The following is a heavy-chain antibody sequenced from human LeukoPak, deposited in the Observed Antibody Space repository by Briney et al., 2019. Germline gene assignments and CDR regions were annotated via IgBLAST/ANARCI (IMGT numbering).Heavy chain of an antibody. V-gene: IGHV3-48*01. CDR2: IGSSSAPI. CDR1: EFPLGTSG. CDR3: GSRWFD. Sequence: GGSLRLSCAASEFPLGTSGMNWFRQAPGKSLEWVSFIGSSSAPIYYADSVKGRFTISRDNAKNSLFLQMNSLRADDTAVYYCGSRWFDWGQGTLVTVSS. D-gene: IGHD4-23*01. J-gene: IGHJ4*02.